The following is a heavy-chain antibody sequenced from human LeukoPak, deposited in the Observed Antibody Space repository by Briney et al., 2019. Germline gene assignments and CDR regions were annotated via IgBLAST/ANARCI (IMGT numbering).Heavy chain of an antibody. V-gene: IGHV1-46*01. CDR2: INPSGGST. Sequence: ASVKVSCKGSGYTFTSYYMHWVRQAPGQGLEWMGIINPSGGSTSYAQKFQGRVTMTRDTSTSTVYMELSSLRSEDTAVYYCARVRADYYDSSGYPDYWGQGTLVTVSS. CDR3: ARVRADYYDSSGYPDY. CDR1: GYTFTSYY. J-gene: IGHJ4*02. D-gene: IGHD3-22*01.